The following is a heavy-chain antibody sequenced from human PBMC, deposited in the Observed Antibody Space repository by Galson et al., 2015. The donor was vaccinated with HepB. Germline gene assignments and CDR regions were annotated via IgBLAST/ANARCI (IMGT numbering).Heavy chain of an antibody. CDR1: GYSFTNYW. V-gene: IGHV5-10-1*01. D-gene: IGHD5/OR15-5a*01. J-gene: IGHJ4*02. Sequence: QSGAEVKKTGESLKISCKGSGYSFTNYWITWVRQMPGKGLEWMGRIDPSDSQTNYSPSFEGHVTISVDMSMSTVYLQWSSLKASDTAIYYCARSLSYFDYWGQGTLVTVSS. CDR3: ARSLSYFDY. CDR2: IDPSDSQT.